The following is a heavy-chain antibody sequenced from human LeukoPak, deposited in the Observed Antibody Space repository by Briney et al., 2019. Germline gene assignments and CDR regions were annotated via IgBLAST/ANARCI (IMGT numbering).Heavy chain of an antibody. V-gene: IGHV3-21*01. D-gene: IGHD3-22*01. J-gene: IGHJ4*02. CDR1: GYTSRSLG. CDR3: VRLRRNSDTSGFYYYYDF. Sequence: PGGSLRPSCLPSGYTSRSLGITGVGQAPGRGLEWVSSFSVGSNYIYYADSVRGRFRISRDDARDSLFLEMNSLRAEDTAVYYCVRLRRNSDTSGFYYYYDFWGQGTLVTVSS. CDR2: FSVGSNYI.